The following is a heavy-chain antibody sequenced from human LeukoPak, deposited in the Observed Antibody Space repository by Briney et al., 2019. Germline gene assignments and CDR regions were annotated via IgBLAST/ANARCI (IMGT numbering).Heavy chain of an antibody. V-gene: IGHV3-7*01. Sequence: GGSLRLSCVASGFTFSSYAMSWVRQAPGKGLEWVANIKEDGSEKFYVDSVEGRFTISRDNAKNSLYLQMHSLTDEDTAVYYCARTIIGSAGLDYWGQGTLVTVSS. CDR2: IKEDGSEK. CDR1: GFTFSSYA. J-gene: IGHJ4*02. CDR3: ARTIIGSAGLDY. D-gene: IGHD6-13*01.